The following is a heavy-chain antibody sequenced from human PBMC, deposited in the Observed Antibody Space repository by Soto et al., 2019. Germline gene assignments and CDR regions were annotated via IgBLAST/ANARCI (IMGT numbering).Heavy chain of an antibody. J-gene: IGHJ5*02. CDR3: ARESGYCSGGSCYYNWFDP. V-gene: IGHV4-31*03. D-gene: IGHD2-15*01. CDR2: IYYSGST. Sequence: SETLSLTCTVSGGSISSGGYYWSWIRQHPGKGLEWIGYIYYSGSTYYNQSLKSRVTISVDTSKNQFSLKLSSVTAADTAVFYCARESGYCSGGSCYYNWFDPWGQGTLVTVSS. CDR1: GGSISSGGYY.